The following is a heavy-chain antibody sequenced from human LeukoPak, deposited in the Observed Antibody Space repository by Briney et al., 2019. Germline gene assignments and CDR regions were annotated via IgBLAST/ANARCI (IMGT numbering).Heavy chain of an antibody. J-gene: IGHJ4*02. CDR1: GYTVTSYY. CDR3: ARVPHTYCTNGVCYLFDY. CDR2: INPNSGGT. D-gene: IGHD2-8*01. Sequence: ASVKVSCKASGYTVTSYYMHWVRQAPGQGLEWMGRINPNSGGTDYAQKFQGRVTMTRDTSISTAYMELSRLRSDDTAVYYCARVPHTYCTNGVCYLFDYWGQGTLVTVSS. V-gene: IGHV1-2*06.